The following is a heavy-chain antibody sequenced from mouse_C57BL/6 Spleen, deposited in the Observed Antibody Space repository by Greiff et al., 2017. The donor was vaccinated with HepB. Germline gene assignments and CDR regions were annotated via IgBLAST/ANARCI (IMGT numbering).Heavy chain of an antibody. CDR3: TTDYYGSRGYFDV. D-gene: IGHD1-1*01. V-gene: IGHV14-4*01. CDR1: GFNIKDDY. Sequence: EVQLQQSGAELVRPGASVKLSCTASGFNIKDDYMHWVKQRPEQGLEWIGWIDPENGDTEYASKFQGKATITADTSSNTAYLQLSSLTAEDTAVYCCTTDYYGSRGYFDVWGTGTTVTVSS. CDR2: IDPENGDT. J-gene: IGHJ1*03.